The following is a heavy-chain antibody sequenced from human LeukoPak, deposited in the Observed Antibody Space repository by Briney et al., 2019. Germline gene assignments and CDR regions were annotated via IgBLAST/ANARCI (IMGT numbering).Heavy chain of an antibody. D-gene: IGHD4-17*01. V-gene: IGHV3-53*01. CDR3: IVFGDSNH. Sequence: GGSLRLSCAASGFPGSHNYMSWVRQAPGKGLEWVSATHSSGGTYYADSVEGRFTISRDTSKNTLYLQINSLSVEDTAVYYCIVFGDSNHWGQGTLVTVSS. J-gene: IGHJ5*02. CDR1: GFPGSHNY. CDR2: THSSGGT.